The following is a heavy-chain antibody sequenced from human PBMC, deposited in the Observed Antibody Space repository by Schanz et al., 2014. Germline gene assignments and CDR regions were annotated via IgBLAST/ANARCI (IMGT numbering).Heavy chain of an antibody. Sequence: QVQLVQSGGEMKKPGASVKVSCKASGGTFSTYVVVCVRQAPGQGLEWMGWINPNSGTTNYAQKFQGWVTMTRDTSISTAYMELSRLKSDDTAVYYCARAFGGYDPAGALDYWGQGTLVTVSS. CDR3: ARAFGGYDPAGALDY. J-gene: IGHJ4*02. D-gene: IGHD5-12*01. CDR1: GGTFSTYV. CDR2: INPNSGTT. V-gene: IGHV1-2*04.